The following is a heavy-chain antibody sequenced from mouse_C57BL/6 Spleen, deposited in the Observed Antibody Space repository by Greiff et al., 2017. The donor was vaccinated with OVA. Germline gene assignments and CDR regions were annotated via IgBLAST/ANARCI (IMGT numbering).Heavy chain of an antibody. CDR1: GYTFTSYW. Sequence: VKLQQPGAELVMPGASVKLSCKASGYTFTSYWMHWVKQRPGQGLEWIGEIDPSDSYTNYNQKFKGKSTLTVDKSSSTAYMQLSSLTSEDSAVYYCARMIYYDYDGRSPYAMDYWGQGTSVTVSS. V-gene: IGHV1-69*01. CDR3: ARMIYYDYDGRSPYAMDY. D-gene: IGHD2-4*01. CDR2: IDPSDSYT. J-gene: IGHJ4*01.